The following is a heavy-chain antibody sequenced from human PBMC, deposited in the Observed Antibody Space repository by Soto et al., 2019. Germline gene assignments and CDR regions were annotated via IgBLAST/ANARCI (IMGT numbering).Heavy chain of an antibody. D-gene: IGHD2-2*01. CDR2: ISSRSSYI. Sequence: EVQLVESGGGLVKPGGSLRLSCAASGFTFSSYSMNWVRQAPGKGLEWVSSISSRSSYIYYADSLKDRFTISRDDAKNSLYLQMNSLTAEDTAVYYCARDLGYCSSTSCYPYYYYGMDVWGQGTTVTVSS. J-gene: IGHJ6*02. CDR3: ARDLGYCSSTSCYPYYYYGMDV. V-gene: IGHV3-21*01. CDR1: GFTFSSYS.